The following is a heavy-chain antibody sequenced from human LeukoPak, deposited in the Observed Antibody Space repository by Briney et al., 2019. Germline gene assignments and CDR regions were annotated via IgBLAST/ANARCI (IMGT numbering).Heavy chain of an antibody. V-gene: IGHV4-34*01. Sequence: SETLSLTCAVYGGSFSGYYWSWIRQPPGKGLEWVGEINHSGSTNYNPSLRSRVTISVDTSKNQFSLKLSSVTAADTAVYYCARMVPYDSSGYYLDGFDYWGQGTLVTVSS. CDR1: GGSFSGYY. CDR2: INHSGST. D-gene: IGHD3-22*01. CDR3: ARMVPYDSSGYYLDGFDY. J-gene: IGHJ4*02.